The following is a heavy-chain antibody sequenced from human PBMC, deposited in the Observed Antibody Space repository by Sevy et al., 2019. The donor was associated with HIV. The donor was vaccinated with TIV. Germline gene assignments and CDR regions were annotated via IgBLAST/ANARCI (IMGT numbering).Heavy chain of an antibody. J-gene: IGHJ4*02. CDR1: GFTPSTYG. D-gene: IGHD2-8*01. V-gene: IGHV3-33*01. CDR2: IGYDGSNK. Sequence: GGSLRLSCTASGFTPSTYGMHWVRQAQGKGLEWVAVIGYDGSNKYYADSVKGRFTISRDNSKNTVFLQMDSLRVEDTAVYYCARDPRMYGDYLLAYFDSWGQGTLVTVSS. CDR3: ARDPRMYGDYLLAYFDS.